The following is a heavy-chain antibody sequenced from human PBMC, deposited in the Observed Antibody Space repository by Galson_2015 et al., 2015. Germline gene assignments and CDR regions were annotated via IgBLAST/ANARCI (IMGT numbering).Heavy chain of an antibody. Sequence: SLRLSCAASGFTFSSYAMHWVRQAPGKGLEWVAVISYDGSNKYYADSVKGRFTISRDNSKNTLYLQMNSLRAEDTAVYYCARDGPPSYYFDHWGQGTLVTVSS. CDR1: GFTFSSYA. CDR2: ISYDGSNK. CDR3: ARDGPPSYYFDH. V-gene: IGHV3-30-3*01. J-gene: IGHJ4*02. D-gene: IGHD6-6*01.